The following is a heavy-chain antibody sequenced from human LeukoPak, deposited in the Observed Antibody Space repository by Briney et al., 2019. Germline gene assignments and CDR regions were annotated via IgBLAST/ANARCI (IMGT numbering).Heavy chain of an antibody. CDR1: GGSISSGSYY. J-gene: IGHJ4*02. Sequence: SETLSLTCSVSGGSISSGSYYWSWIRQPAGKGLEWIGCIYTSGSTNYNPSLKSRVTISVDTSKNQFSLKLSSVTAADTAVYYCARVRVGATTTFDYWGQGTLVTVSS. D-gene: IGHD1-26*01. CDR3: ARVRVGATTTFDY. CDR2: IYTSGST. V-gene: IGHV4-61*02.